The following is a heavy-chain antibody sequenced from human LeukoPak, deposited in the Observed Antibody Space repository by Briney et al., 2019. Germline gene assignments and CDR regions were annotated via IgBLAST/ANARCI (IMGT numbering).Heavy chain of an antibody. D-gene: IGHD2-2*02. CDR3: ARGQVVDCSSTSCYTPISFDP. CDR1: GGSFSGYY. V-gene: IGHV4-34*01. CDR2: INHSGST. J-gene: IGHJ5*02. Sequence: PSETLSLTCAVYGGSFSGYYWSWIRQPPGKGLEWIGEINHSGSTNYNPSLKSRVTISVDTSKNQFSLKLSSVTAADTAVYYCARGQVVDCSSTSCYTPISFDPWGQGTLVTASS.